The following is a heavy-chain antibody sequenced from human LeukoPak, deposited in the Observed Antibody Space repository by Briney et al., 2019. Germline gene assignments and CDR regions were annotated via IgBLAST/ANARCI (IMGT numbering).Heavy chain of an antibody. CDR3: ARGAGSSWIRSPRYFDY. Sequence: GGSLRLSCAASGFTFSSYEMNWVRQASGKGLEWVSYISSSGSTIYYADSVKGRFTISRDNAKNSLYLQMNSLRAEDTAVYYCARGAGSSWIRSPRYFDYWGQGTLVTVSS. V-gene: IGHV3-48*03. CDR2: ISSSGSTI. CDR1: GFTFSSYE. J-gene: IGHJ4*02. D-gene: IGHD6-13*01.